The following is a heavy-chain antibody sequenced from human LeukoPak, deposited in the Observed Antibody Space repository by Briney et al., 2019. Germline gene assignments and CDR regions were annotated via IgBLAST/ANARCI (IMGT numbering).Heavy chain of an antibody. J-gene: IGHJ4*02. CDR2: ISGSGAGT. CDR3: AEDPRDNSGLFDN. CDR1: GFTFSSYA. Sequence: PGGSLRLSCAASGFTFSSYAMSWVRQAPGKGLEWVSAISGSGAGTYYADSVKGRFTISRDNSKNTLYLQMNSLRAEDTAVYFCAEDPRDNSGLFDNWGQGTLVTVSA. D-gene: IGHD3-22*01. V-gene: IGHV3-23*01.